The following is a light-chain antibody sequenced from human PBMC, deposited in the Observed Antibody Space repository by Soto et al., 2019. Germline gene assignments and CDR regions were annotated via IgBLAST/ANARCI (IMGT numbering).Light chain of an antibody. CDR2: DAS. V-gene: IGKV1-5*01. CDR1: QSISSW. CDR3: QQYNSYSR. J-gene: IGKJ4*02. Sequence: DIQMTQSPSTLSASVGDRVTITCRASQSISSWLAWYQQKPGKAPKLLIYDASSLESWVPSRFSGSGSGTEFTLTISSLQPDDFATYYCQQYNSYSRFGGGTKVEIK.